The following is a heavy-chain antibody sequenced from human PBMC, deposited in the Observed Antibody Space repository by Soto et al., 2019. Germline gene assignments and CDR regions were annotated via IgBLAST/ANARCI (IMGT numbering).Heavy chain of an antibody. J-gene: IGHJ5*02. CDR2: IDRSGST. D-gene: IGHD3-10*01. Sequence: TLSLTCSVSSVSLSSGGYSWSWIRQPPGKGLEWIGYIDRSGSTYYNASLQSSVTISVARSKNPLSLKLSSVTAADSAVYSCARGWFGELFFDPWGQGTLVTVYS. CDR3: ARGWFGELFFDP. CDR1: SVSLSSGGYS. V-gene: IGHV4-30-2*01.